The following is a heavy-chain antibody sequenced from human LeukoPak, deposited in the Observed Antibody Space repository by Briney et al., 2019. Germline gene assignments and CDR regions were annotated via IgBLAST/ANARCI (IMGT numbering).Heavy chain of an antibody. CDR2: TYYRSKWYN. CDR3: ARGGSSGWYRSAALYYFDY. V-gene: IGHV6-1*01. Sequence: SQTLSLTCAISGDSVSSNSAAWNWIRQSPSRGLEWLGRTYYRSKWYNDYAVSVKSRITINPDTSKNRFSLQLNSVTPEDTAVYYCARGGSSGWYRSAALYYFDYWGQGTLVTVSS. J-gene: IGHJ4*02. D-gene: IGHD6-19*01. CDR1: GDSVSSNSAA.